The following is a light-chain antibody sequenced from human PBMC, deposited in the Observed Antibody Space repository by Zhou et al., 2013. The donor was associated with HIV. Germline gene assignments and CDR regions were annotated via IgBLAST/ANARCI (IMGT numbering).Light chain of an antibody. V-gene: IGKV2-28*01. CDR1: QSLLHSNGYNY. J-gene: IGKJ4*01. CDR3: MQXLQTPLT. CDR2: LGS. Sequence: EIVMTQSPLSLPVTPGEPASISCRSSQSLLHSNGYNYLNWYLQKPGQSPQLLIYLGSNRASGVPDRFSGSGSGTDFTLKISRVEAEDVGIYYCMQXLQTPLTVGGGTKVE.